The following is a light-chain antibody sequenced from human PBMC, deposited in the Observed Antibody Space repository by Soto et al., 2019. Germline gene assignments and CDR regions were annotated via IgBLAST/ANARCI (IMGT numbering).Light chain of an antibody. CDR3: QQYTTYWT. CDR2: DAS. J-gene: IGKJ1*01. CDR1: QGISRW. Sequence: DIQMTQSPSTLSASLGDRVTITCRASQGISRWLAWYQQRPGEAPKLLIYDASTLHSGVPSRFSGSGSGTEFTLTISSLQPDDSATYYCQQYTTYWTFGQGTKVDIK. V-gene: IGKV1-5*01.